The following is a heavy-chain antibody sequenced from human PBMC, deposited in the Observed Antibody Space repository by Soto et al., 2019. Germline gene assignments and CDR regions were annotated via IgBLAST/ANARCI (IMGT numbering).Heavy chain of an antibody. Sequence: GESLKISCKGSGYNFASYWTGWVRQLPGKGLEWMGIIYPDDSDTRYSPSFQGQVTISADKSISTAYLQWSSLKASDTAMYYCAGGGVRGVITRTRDYYGMDVWGQGTTVTVSS. V-gene: IGHV5-51*01. CDR1: GYNFASYW. J-gene: IGHJ6*02. CDR3: AGGGVRGVITRTRDYYGMDV. CDR2: IYPDDSDT. D-gene: IGHD3-10*01.